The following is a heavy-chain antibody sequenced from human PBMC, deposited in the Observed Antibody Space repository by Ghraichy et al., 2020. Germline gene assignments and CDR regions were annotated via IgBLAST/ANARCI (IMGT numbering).Heavy chain of an antibody. Sequence: SETLSLTCVVYGGSFRGYYWSWIRQPPGKGLEWIGEINHSGSTNYNSSLKSRVTISLDTSKNQFSLKLSSVTAADTAVYYCARDGSLINLGDIPFDIWGQGTMVTVSS. V-gene: IGHV4-34*01. CDR3: ARDGSLINLGDIPFDI. D-gene: IGHD2-15*01. CDR2: INHSGST. J-gene: IGHJ3*02. CDR1: GGSFRGYY.